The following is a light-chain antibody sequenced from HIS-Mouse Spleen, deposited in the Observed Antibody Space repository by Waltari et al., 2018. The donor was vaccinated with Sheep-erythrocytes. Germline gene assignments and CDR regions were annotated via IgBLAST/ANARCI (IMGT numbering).Light chain of an antibody. Sequence: QSALTQPASVSGSPGQSITICCTGTSSYVGSYYLVSWYQQHPGKAPKLMIYEGSKRPSGVSHRFSGSKSGNTASLTISGLQAEDEADYYCCSYAGSSTPWVFGGGTKLTVL. CDR2: EGS. V-gene: IGLV2-23*01. CDR1: SSYVGSYYL. CDR3: CSYAGSSTPWV. J-gene: IGLJ3*02.